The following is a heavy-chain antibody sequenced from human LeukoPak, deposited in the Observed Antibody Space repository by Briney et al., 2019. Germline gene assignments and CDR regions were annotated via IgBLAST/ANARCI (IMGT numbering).Heavy chain of an antibody. CDR3: ARTGGYCSSTSCSHRRGFDY. Sequence: SETLSLTCTVSGYSISSGYYWGWIRQPPGKGLEWIGSIYHSGSTYYNPSLKSRVTISVDTSKNQFSLKLSSVTAADTAVYYCARTGGYCSSTSCSHRRGFDYWGQGTLVTVSS. D-gene: IGHD2-2*01. CDR2: IYHSGST. CDR1: GYSISSGYY. V-gene: IGHV4-38-2*02. J-gene: IGHJ4*02.